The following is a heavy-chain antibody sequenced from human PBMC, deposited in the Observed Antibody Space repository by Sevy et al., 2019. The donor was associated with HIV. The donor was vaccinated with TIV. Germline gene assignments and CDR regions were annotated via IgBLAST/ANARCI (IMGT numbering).Heavy chain of an antibody. Sequence: GGSLRLSCAASGFTFDDYAMHWVRQAPGKGLEWVSLISWDGGSTYYAYSLKGRFTISRDNSKNSLYLQMNSLRAEDTALYYCAKDGPGEDGWYFDLWGRGTLVTVSS. CDR2: ISWDGGST. D-gene: IGHD1-26*01. J-gene: IGHJ2*01. CDR1: GFTFDDYA. CDR3: AKDGPGEDGWYFDL. V-gene: IGHV3-43D*03.